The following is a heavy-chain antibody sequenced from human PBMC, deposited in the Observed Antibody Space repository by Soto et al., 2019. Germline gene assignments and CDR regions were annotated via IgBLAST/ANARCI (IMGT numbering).Heavy chain of an antibody. V-gene: IGHV1-18*01. CDR3: AREGVAPYYYYGMYV. CDR2: ISGYNGET. D-gene: IGHD5-12*01. Sequence: QVQLVQSGAEVKKPGASVKVSCKASGYTFTRSGISWVRQAPGQGPEWMGWISGYNGETNYAQTLQGRVTMTTDTSTSTSYMELRSLRSDDTAVYYCAREGVAPYYYYGMYVWGQGTPVTVSS. J-gene: IGHJ6*02. CDR1: GYTFTRSG.